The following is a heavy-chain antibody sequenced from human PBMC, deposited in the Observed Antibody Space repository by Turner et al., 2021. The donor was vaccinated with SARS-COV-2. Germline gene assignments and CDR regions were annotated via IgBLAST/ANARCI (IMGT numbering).Heavy chain of an antibody. D-gene: IGHD6-13*01. CDR1: GVTFSSYW. V-gene: IGHV3-7*03. CDR3: ARLHTSSWYFDY. CDR2: IKQDGSEK. J-gene: IGHJ4*02. Sequence: EVQLVESGGGLVQPGGSLRLSCAAYGVTFSSYWMSWVRQAPGKGLESVANIKQDGSEKYYVDSVKGRFTISRDNAKNSLYLQMNSLRAEDTAVYYCARLHTSSWYFDYWGQGTLVTVSS.